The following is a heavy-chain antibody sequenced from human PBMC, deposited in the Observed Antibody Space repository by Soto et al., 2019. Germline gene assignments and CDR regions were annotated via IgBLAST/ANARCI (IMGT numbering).Heavy chain of an antibody. CDR3: TTASSSSSGERYYYYYYGMDV. CDR1: GFTFSNAW. D-gene: IGHD6-6*01. CDR2: IKSKTDGGTT. J-gene: IGHJ6*02. Sequence: GGSLRLSCAASGFTFSNAWMNWVRQAPGKGLEWVGRIKSKTDGGTTDYAAPVKGRFTISRDDSKNTLYLQMNSLKTEDTAVYYCTTASSSSSGERYYYYYYGMDVWGQGTTVTVSS. V-gene: IGHV3-15*07.